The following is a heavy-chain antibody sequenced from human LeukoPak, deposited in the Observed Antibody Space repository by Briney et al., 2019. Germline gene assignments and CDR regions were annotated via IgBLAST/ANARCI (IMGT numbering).Heavy chain of an antibody. CDR3: GISTSVTEY. V-gene: IGHV4-38-2*02. CDR1: GYSFSTTYY. D-gene: IGHD4-17*01. CDR2: FYQSGSA. Sequence: PSETLSLICTVSGYSFSTTYYWGWIRQPPGKGLEWIGNFYQSGSADYNPSLTSRVAISLDTSKNQFSLRLSSLIAADTAVYYCGISTSVTEYWGQGALVTVSS. J-gene: IGHJ4*02.